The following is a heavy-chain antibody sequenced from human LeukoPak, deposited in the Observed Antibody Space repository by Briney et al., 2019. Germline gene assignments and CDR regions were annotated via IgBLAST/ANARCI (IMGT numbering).Heavy chain of an antibody. J-gene: IGHJ4*02. CDR1: VLTFSSYA. Sequence: PGGSLRLSCAASVLTFSSYAMSWVRQAPGKGLEWVSAISGSGGSTYYADSVKGRFTISRDNSKNTLYLQMNSLRAEDTAVYYCAKDMIYGSGSYYNPIFDYWGQGTLVTVSS. D-gene: IGHD3-10*01. CDR3: AKDMIYGSGSYYNPIFDY. V-gene: IGHV3-23*01. CDR2: ISGSGGST.